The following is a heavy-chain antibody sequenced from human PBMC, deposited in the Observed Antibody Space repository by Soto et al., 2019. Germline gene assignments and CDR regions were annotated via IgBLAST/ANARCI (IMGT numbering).Heavy chain of an antibody. V-gene: IGHV3-21*01. CDR2: ISRNSNYI. CDR1: GFTFDNYN. CDR3: ARARDYYFDY. J-gene: IGHJ4*01. Sequence: EVRLVESGGGLVKPGGSLRLSCAASGFTFDNYNMNWVRQAPGKGLEWVSSISRNSNYIYSADSVRGRFTISRDNAKNALYLQMNSLRAEDTAVYYCARARDYYFDYWGHGTLVTVSS.